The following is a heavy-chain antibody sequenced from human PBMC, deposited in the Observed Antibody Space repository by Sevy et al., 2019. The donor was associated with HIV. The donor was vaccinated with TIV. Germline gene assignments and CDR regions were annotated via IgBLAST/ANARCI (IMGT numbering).Heavy chain of an antibody. V-gene: IGHV1-46*01. J-gene: IGHJ4*02. D-gene: IGHD3-22*01. CDR2: INPSGGST. CDR1: GYTFTSYY. Sequence: ASVKVSCKASGYTFTSYYMHWVRQAPGQGLEWMGIINPSGGSTSYAQKFQGRVTMTRDTSTSTVYMELSSLRSEDTAGYYCARDHRVTNYYDSSGYLCYVDYWGQGTLVTFSS. CDR3: ARDHRVTNYYDSSGYLCYVDY.